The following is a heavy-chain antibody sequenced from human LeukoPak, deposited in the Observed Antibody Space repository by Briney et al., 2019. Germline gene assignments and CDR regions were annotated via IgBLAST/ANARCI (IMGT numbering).Heavy chain of an antibody. CDR3: ARTKSYSSSWYDLGDY. Sequence: GGSLRLSCAASGFTFSSYAMSSVRPAPGKGGEWVANIRQDGSEKYYVDSVKGRFTISRDNAKNSLYLQMNSLRAEDTAVYYCARTKSYSSSWYDLGDYWGQGTLVTVSA. D-gene: IGHD6-13*01. CDR2: IRQDGSEK. CDR1: GFTFSSYA. V-gene: IGHV3-7*01. J-gene: IGHJ4*02.